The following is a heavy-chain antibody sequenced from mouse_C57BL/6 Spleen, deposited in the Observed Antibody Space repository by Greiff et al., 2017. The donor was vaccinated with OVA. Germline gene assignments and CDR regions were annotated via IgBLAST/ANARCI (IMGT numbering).Heavy chain of an antibody. V-gene: IGHV5-6*01. CDR2: ISSGGSYT. CDR3: ARQFYYDYDGYAMDY. D-gene: IGHD2-4*01. Sequence: EVQLVESGGDLVKPGGSLKLSCAASGFTFSSYGMSWVRQTPDKRLEWVATISSGGSYTYYPDSVKGRFTISRDNAKNTLYLQMSSLKSEDTAMYYCARQFYYDYDGYAMDYWGQGTSVTVSS. CDR1: GFTFSSYG. J-gene: IGHJ4*01.